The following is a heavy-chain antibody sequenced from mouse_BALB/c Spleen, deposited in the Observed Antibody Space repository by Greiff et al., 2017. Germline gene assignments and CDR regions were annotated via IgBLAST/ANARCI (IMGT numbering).Heavy chain of an antibody. V-gene: IGHV5-6-4*01. Sequence: DVQLVESGGGLVKPGGSLKLSCAASGFTFSSYTMSWVRQTPEKRLEWVATISSGGSYTYYPDSVKGRFTISRDNAKNTLYLQMSSLKSEDTAMYYCTRDHPMDYWGQGTSVTVSS. CDR1: GFTFSSYT. J-gene: IGHJ4*01. CDR2: ISSGGSYT. CDR3: TRDHPMDY.